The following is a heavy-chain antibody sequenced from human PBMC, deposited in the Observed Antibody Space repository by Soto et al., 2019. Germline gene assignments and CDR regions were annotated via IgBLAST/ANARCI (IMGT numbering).Heavy chain of an antibody. D-gene: IGHD3-3*01. CDR2: ISGSDGKT. V-gene: IGHV3-23*01. CDR1: GVSVCSSA. Sequence: SLRLSCAASGVSVCSSALSWVRQAPGKGLEWVSTISGSDGKTFYADSVKGRFSISRDTSQSTLYLQMNSLRADDTAMYYCARWSYLDYWGQGTRVTVSS. CDR3: ARWSYLDY. J-gene: IGHJ4*02.